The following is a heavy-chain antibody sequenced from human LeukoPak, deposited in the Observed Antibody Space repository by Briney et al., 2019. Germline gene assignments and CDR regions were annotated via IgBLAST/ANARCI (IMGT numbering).Heavy chain of an antibody. CDR2: TSAYNGNT. Sequence: GASVQVSCKASGYTFPNYGIIWLRPAPAQGRDWMGWTSAYNGNTNYAQKLQGRLTMTTDTSPSPASTARRRLSSDGTAVYSWAGDRASGYLTVDAPFDIWGEGTMVTVSS. CDR1: GYTFPNYG. CDR3: AGDRASGYLTVDAPFDI. J-gene: IGHJ3*02. V-gene: IGHV1-18*01. D-gene: IGHD3-16*01.